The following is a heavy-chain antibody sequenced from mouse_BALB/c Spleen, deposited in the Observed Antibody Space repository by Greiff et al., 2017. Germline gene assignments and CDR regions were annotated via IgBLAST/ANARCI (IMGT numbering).Heavy chain of an antibody. Sequence: VMLVESGPSLVQPSQSLSITCTVSGFSLTSYGVHWVRQSPGKGLEWLGVIWRGGSTDYNAAFMSRLSITKDNSKSQVFFKMNSLQADDTAIYYCAKKESFYAMDYWGQGTSVTVSS. J-gene: IGHJ4*01. CDR3: AKKESFYAMDY. CDR2: IWRGGST. CDR1: GFSLTSYG. V-gene: IGHV2-5-1*01.